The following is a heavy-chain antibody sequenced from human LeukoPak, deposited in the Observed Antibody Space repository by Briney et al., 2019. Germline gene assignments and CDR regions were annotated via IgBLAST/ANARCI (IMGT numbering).Heavy chain of an antibody. CDR3: ARAVGGDGSGSL. D-gene: IGHD3-10*01. J-gene: IGHJ4*02. V-gene: IGHV4-59*01. CDR1: GGSISRYY. CDR2: IYYRVTS. Sequence: PLETLSLTCTVSGGSISRYYWSCMRQPPRKGREWIGYIYYRVTSDYNPSLKSRVTMSVDMSTRQISLKLRSVTAADTAVYYCARAVGGDGSGSLWGPGTLVTVSS.